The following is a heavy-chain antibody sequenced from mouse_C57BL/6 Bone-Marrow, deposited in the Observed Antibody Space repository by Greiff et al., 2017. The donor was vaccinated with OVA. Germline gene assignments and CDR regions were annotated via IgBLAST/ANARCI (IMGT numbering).Heavy chain of an antibody. CDR2: IRNKANGYTT. J-gene: IGHJ2*01. CDR3: ARGGSNLYYFDY. D-gene: IGHD2-5*01. CDR1: GFTFTDYY. V-gene: IGHV7-3*01. Sequence: EVKLVESGGGLVQPGGSLSLSCAASGFTFTDYYMSWVRQPPGQALEWLGFIRNKANGYTTEYSASVKGRFTISRDNSQRIHYLQMNALRAEDSATYYCARGGSNLYYFDYWGQGTTLTVSS.